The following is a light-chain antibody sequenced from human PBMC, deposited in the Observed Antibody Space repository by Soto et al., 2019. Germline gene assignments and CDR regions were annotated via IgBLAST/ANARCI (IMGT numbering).Light chain of an antibody. Sequence: QAVVTQPPSASGTPGQRVTISCSGSSSNIGSNSVYWYHQLPGTAPKLLIYGNDERPSGVPDRFSGSRSGTSASLAISGLQSEDEADYYCAAWDDSLNGVLFGGGTKVTVL. V-gene: IGLV1-44*01. CDR2: GND. CDR3: AAWDDSLNGVL. CDR1: SSNIGSNS. J-gene: IGLJ2*01.